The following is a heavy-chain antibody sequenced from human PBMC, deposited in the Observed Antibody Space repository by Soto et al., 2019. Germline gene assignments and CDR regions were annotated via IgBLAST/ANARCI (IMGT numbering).Heavy chain of an antibody. D-gene: IGHD3-3*01. CDR3: VKGPSQGSSVFGPLDF. CDR1: TFTFSASA. J-gene: IGHJ4*02. Sequence: SLRLSCSASTFTFSASAMYWVRQAPGKGLEYVSVISYNGGRTYYADSVKGRFTISRDNSKSTVFLQMSSLRGEDTAVYYCVKGPSQGSSVFGPLDFWGQGTLVTVSS. CDR2: ISYNGGRT. V-gene: IGHV3-64D*06.